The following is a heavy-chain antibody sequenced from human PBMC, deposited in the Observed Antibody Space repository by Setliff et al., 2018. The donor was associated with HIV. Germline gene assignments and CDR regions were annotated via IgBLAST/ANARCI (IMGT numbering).Heavy chain of an antibody. D-gene: IGHD3-16*01. CDR1: GYTFTSYA. CDR3: ARGKVGYDGIMDV. CDR2: INAGNGNT. V-gene: IGHV1-3*03. J-gene: IGHJ6*04. Sequence: ASVKVSCKASGYTFTSYAMHWVRQAPGQRLEWMGWINAGNGNTKCSQEFQGRVTITRDTSASTAYMELSSLRSEDMAVYYCARGKVGYDGIMDVWGKGTTVTVSS.